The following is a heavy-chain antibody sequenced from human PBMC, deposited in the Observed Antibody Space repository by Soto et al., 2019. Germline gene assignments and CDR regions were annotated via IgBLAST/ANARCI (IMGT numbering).Heavy chain of an antibody. CDR2: VSGNGGSP. J-gene: IGHJ6*02. CDR3: ARCVCSSSSDYYYGMDV. Sequence: GGSLRLSCAASGFTFSNYALGWVRQSPGKGLEWVLGVSGNGGSPYSADSVKGRFTMSRDNSKNTLYVQMNSLRAEDTAVYYCARCVCSSSSDYYYGMDVWCQGTTVTISS. D-gene: IGHD6-6*01. V-gene: IGHV3-23*01. CDR1: GFTFSNYA.